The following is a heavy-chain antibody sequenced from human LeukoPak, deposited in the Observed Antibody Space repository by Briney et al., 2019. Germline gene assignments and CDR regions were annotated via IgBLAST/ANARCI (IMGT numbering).Heavy chain of an antibody. CDR2: IIPILGIA. CDR1: GGTFSSYA. D-gene: IGHD3-22*01. Sequence: SVKVSCKASGGTFSSYAISWVRQAPGQGLEWMGRIIPILGIANYAQKFQGRVTITADKSTSTAYTELSSLRSEDTAVYYCASPRGGYDSSGYLHAFDIWGQGTMVTVSS. J-gene: IGHJ3*02. V-gene: IGHV1-69*04. CDR3: ASPRGGYDSSGYLHAFDI.